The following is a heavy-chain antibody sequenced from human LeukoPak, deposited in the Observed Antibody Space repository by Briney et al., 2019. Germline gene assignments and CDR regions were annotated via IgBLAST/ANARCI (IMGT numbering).Heavy chain of an antibody. CDR1: GYSFTSYW. CDR2: FYPGDSDT. J-gene: IGHJ4*02. V-gene: IGHV5-51*01. CDR3: ARLRQESRTYYFDY. Sequence: GESLKISCKGSGYSFTSYWIGWVRQMPAKGLEWMGIFYPGDSDTKYSPSFQGQVTISADKSISTAYLQWSSLKASDTAMYYCARLRQESRTYYFDYWGQGTLVTVSS.